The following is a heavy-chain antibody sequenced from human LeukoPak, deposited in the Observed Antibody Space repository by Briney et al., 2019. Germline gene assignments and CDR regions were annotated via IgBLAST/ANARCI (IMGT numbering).Heavy chain of an antibody. J-gene: IGHJ6*02. Sequence: PSETLSLTCTVSGVSISSGDYYWSWLRQPPGKGLEWIGYIYYSGSTYYNPSLKSRVTISVDTSKNQFSLKLSSVTAADTAVYYCARESGSYYLGIYYYYGMDVWGQGTTVTVSS. CDR3: ARESGSYYLGIYYYYGMDV. CDR2: IYYSGST. V-gene: IGHV4-30-4*01. CDR1: GVSISSGDYY. D-gene: IGHD1-26*01.